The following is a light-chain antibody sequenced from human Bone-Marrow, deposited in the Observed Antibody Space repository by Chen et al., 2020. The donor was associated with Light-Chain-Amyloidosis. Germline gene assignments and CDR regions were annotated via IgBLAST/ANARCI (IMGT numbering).Light chain of an antibody. CDR1: DLPTKY. CDR3: QSADSSGTYEVI. CDR2: RDT. Sequence: HELTQPPSVSVSPGQTARITCSGDDLPTKYAYWYQQKPGQAPVLVIHRDTERPSGISERFSGSSSGTTATLTISGVQAEDEADYHCQSADSSGTYEVIFGGGTKLTVL. J-gene: IGLJ2*01. V-gene: IGLV3-25*03.